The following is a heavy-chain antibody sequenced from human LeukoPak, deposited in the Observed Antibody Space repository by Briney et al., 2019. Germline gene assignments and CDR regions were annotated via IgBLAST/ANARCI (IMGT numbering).Heavy chain of an antibody. CDR3: ARIAARLFYYYYSMDV. CDR2: INWNGGST. CDR1: GFTFDDYG. D-gene: IGHD6-6*01. Sequence: GGSLRLSCAASGFTFDDYGMSWVRQAPGKGLEWVSGINWNGGSTGYADSVKGRFTISRDNAKNSLYLQMNSLRAEDTALYYCARIAARLFYYYYSMDVGGKGTTVTVSS. J-gene: IGHJ6*03. V-gene: IGHV3-20*04.